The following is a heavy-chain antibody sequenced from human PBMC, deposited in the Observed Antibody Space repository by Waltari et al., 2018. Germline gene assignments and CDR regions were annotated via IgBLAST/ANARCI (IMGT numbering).Heavy chain of an antibody. D-gene: IGHD3-3*01. Sequence: EVQLVESGGGLVQPGGSLSISCSVFGFSVSNNYMTWVRQTPGKGLEWVSVIYSGGDTFHADSVKGRFAISRHDSRNTLNLQMDSLRVEDTAIYFCARADFWGGFYFDYWGLGTLVTVSS. V-gene: IGHV3-53*04. CDR3: ARADFWGGFYFDY. CDR2: IYSGGDT. J-gene: IGHJ4*02. CDR1: GFSVSNNY.